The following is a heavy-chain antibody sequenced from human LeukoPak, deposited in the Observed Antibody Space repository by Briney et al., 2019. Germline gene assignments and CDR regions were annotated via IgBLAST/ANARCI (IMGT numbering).Heavy chain of an antibody. CDR3: ARTLPFYNWNGRAFDI. V-gene: IGHV4-59*08. CDR2: IYYSGST. D-gene: IGHD1-20*01. J-gene: IGHJ3*02. Sequence: SETLSLTCTVSGGSISSYYWSWIRQPPGKGLEWIGYIYYSGSTNYNPSLKSRVTISVDTSKNQFSLKLSSVTAADTAVYYCARTLPFYNWNGRAFDIWGQGTMVTVSS. CDR1: GGSISSYY.